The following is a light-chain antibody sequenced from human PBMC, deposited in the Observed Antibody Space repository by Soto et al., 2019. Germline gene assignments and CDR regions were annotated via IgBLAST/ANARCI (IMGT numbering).Light chain of an antibody. CDR1: SSDVGGYNY. Sequence: QSALTQPASVSGSPGQSITISCTGTSSDVGGYNYVSWYQQHPGKVPKLMIYDVSNRPSGVSNRFSGSKSANTASLTISGLQAEDEADYYCSSYTGSSTYVVFGGGTKLTVL. J-gene: IGLJ2*01. V-gene: IGLV2-14*01. CDR2: DVS. CDR3: SSYTGSSTYVV.